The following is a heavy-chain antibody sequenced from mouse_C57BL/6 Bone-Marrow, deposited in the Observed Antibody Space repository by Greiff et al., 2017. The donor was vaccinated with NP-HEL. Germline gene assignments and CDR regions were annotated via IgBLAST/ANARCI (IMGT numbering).Heavy chain of an antibody. CDR1: GYTFTSYG. Sequence: VQVVESGAELARPGASVKLSCKASGYTFTSYGISWVKQRTGQGLEWIGEIYPRSGNTYYNEKFKGKATLTADKSSSTAYMELRSLTSEDSAVYFCAYTYYCANDCWGQGTSVTVSS. J-gene: IGHJ4*01. CDR3: AYTYYCANDC. CDR2: IYPRSGNT. V-gene: IGHV1-81*01.